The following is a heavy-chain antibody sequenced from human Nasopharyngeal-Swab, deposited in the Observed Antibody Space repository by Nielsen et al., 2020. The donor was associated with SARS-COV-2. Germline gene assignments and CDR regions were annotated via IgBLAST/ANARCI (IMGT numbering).Heavy chain of an antibody. D-gene: IGHD4-11*01. V-gene: IGHV3-15*01. CDR3: TTDFTITISYHYYGMDV. Sequence: VRQAPGKGLEWVGRIKSKTDGGTTDYAAPVKGRFTISRDDSKNTLYLQTNSLKTEDTAVYYCTTDFTITISYHYYGMDVWGQGTTVTVSS. CDR2: IKSKTDGGTT. J-gene: IGHJ6*02.